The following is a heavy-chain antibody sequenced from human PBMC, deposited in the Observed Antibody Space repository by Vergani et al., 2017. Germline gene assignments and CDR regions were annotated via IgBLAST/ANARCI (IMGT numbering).Heavy chain of an antibody. J-gene: IGHJ4*02. CDR3: AKGQRPFVTSNFDY. Sequence: EVQLVESGGGLVQPGRSLRLSCAASGFTFDDYAMHWVRQAPGKGLEWVSGISWNSGSIGYADSVKGRFTISRDNAKNSLYLQMNSLRAEDTALYYCAKGQRPFVTSNFDYWGQGTLVTVSS. V-gene: IGHV3-9*01. D-gene: IGHD2-21*02. CDR2: ISWNSGSI. CDR1: GFTFDDYA.